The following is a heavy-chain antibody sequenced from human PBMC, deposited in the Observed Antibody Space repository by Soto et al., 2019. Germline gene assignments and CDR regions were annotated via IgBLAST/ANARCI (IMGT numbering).Heavy chain of an antibody. V-gene: IGHV3-23*01. Sequence: DVQILESGGDLVQPGGSLRLSCEVSGFTIRDYAMSWARRAPGKGLEWVAAITGRGDYTHYEESVKGRFTSYRGDSKKALHLQMNTLRVDDAAIYYCSLGKSYYWDYWGRGIEIAVSS. CDR3: SLGKSYYWDY. J-gene: IGHJ4*02. CDR2: ITGRGDYT. CDR1: GFTIRDYA.